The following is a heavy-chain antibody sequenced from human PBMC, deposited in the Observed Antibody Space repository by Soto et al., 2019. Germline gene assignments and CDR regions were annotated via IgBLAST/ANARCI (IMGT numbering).Heavy chain of an antibody. CDR1: GGSFSSYS. Sequence: QVQLVQSGAEVKKPGSSVKVSCKASGGSFSSYSINWMRQAPGQGLAWMGGIIPIFGAPNYAREFQGRVTITADEYASTVYMEMSSLRSEDTAVYYCARGNSYHYDSSGYKSPFQHWGQGTLVTVSS. D-gene: IGHD3-22*01. V-gene: IGHV1-69*01. J-gene: IGHJ4*02. CDR3: ARGNSYHYDSSGYKSPFQH. CDR2: IIPIFGAP.